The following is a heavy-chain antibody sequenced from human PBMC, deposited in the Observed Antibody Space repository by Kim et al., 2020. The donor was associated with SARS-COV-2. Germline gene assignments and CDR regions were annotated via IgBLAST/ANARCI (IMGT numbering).Heavy chain of an antibody. CDR3: AKDSALVVVARGGYFDY. CDR2: ISGSGGST. J-gene: IGHJ4*02. Sequence: GGSLRLSCAASGFTFSSYAMSWVRQAPGKGLEWVSAISGSGGSTYYADSVKGRFTISRDNSKNTLYLQMNSLRAEDTAVYYCAKDSALVVVARGGYFDYWGQGTLVTVSS. CDR1: GFTFSSYA. V-gene: IGHV3-23*01. D-gene: IGHD3-22*01.